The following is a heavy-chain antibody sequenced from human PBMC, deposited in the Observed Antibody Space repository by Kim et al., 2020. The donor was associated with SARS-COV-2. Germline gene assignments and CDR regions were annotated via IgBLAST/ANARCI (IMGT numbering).Heavy chain of an antibody. Sequence: DSVQGRFTISRDNSKNTVYLQMNSLRAEDTAVYYCARLGSPQLWFHRPLDYWGQGTLVTVSS. D-gene: IGHD5-18*01. J-gene: IGHJ4*02. V-gene: IGHV3-23*01. CDR3: ARLGSPQLWFHRPLDY.